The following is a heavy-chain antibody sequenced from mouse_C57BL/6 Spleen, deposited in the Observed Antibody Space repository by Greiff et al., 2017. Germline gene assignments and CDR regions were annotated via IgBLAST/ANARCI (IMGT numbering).Heavy chain of an antibody. D-gene: IGHD1-1*01. CDR3: ARSYYGSSHWYFDV. V-gene: IGHV5-17*01. Sequence: QLVESGGGLVKPGGSLKLSCAASGFTFSDYGMHWVRQAPEKGLEWVAYISSGSSTIYYADTVKGRFTISRDNAKNTLFLQMTSLRSEDTAMYYCARSYYGSSHWYFDVWGTGTTVTVSS. CDR2: ISSGSSTI. J-gene: IGHJ1*03. CDR1: GFTFSDYG.